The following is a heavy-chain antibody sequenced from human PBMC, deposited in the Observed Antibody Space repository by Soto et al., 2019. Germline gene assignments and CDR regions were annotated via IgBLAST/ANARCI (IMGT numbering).Heavy chain of an antibody. D-gene: IGHD6-6*01. CDR2: IIPIFGTA. J-gene: IGHJ4*02. Sequence: ASVKVSCKASGGTFSSYAISWVRQAPGQGLEWMGGIIPIFGTANYAQKFQGRVTITADESTSTAYMELSSLRSEDTAVYYCARVYSSSPTKSKPEYYFDYWGQGTLVTVS. CDR1: GGTFSSYA. CDR3: ARVYSSSPTKSKPEYYFDY. V-gene: IGHV1-69*13.